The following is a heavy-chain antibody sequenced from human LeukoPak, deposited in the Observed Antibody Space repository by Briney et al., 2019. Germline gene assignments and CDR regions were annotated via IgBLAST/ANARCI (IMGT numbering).Heavy chain of an antibody. V-gene: IGHV1-8*03. CDR2: VNPDTGNT. CDR3: ARRGLVAGIYDLVYGFDI. J-gene: IGHJ3*02. Sequence: ASAKVSCKAYGYTFTAYYLHWVRQAPGQGPEWMGWVNPDTGNTGFAQKFQGRVTITQNNSVTTVYMELSSLTSADTAVYYCARRGLVAGIYDLVYGFDIWGQGTMVTVSS. CDR1: GYTFTAYY. D-gene: IGHD3/OR15-3a*01.